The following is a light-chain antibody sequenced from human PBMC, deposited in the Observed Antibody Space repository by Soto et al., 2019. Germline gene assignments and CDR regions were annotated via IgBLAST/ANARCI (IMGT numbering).Light chain of an antibody. CDR1: NVGSRS. J-gene: IGLJ2*01. CDR3: QVWEATGDQVV. V-gene: IGLV3-21*01. CDR2: YDS. Sequence: SYELTQPPSVSVAPGETARISCGGNNVGSRSVHWYQQKPGQAPFLVIYYDSDRPSGIPERFSGSSSGNTATLIISRVEAGDEADYYCQVWEATGDQVVFGGGTKLTVL.